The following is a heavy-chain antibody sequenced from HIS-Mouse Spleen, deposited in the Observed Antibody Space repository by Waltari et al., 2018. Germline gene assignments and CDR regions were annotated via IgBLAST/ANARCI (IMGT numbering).Heavy chain of an antibody. CDR2: ICYSGSP. Sequence: QLQLQESGPGLVKPSETLSLTCTVSGGSISSSSYYWGWIRQPPGKGLEWIGGICYSGSPYSNPSLKSRVTISVDTSKNQFSLKLSSVTAADTAVYYCAREIPYSSSWYDWYFDLWGRGTLVTVSS. V-gene: IGHV4-39*07. D-gene: IGHD6-13*01. CDR3: AREIPYSSSWYDWYFDL. CDR1: GGSISSSSYY. J-gene: IGHJ2*01.